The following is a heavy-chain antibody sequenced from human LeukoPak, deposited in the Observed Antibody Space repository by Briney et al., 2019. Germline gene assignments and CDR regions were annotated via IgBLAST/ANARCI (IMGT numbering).Heavy chain of an antibody. Sequence: SETLSLTCTVSGXSISSYYWSWIRQTPGKGLEWIGDSYYSGSTNYNPPLKSRVTISVDTSKNQFSLKLSSVTAADTAVYYCARHTDIAALSSLNYWGQGTLVTVSS. CDR3: ARHTDIAALSSLNY. J-gene: IGHJ4*02. V-gene: IGHV4-59*08. CDR2: SYYSGST. CDR1: GXSISSYY. D-gene: IGHD6-13*01.